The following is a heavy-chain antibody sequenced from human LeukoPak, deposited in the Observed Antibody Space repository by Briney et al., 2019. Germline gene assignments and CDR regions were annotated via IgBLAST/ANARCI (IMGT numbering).Heavy chain of an antibody. CDR1: GFTFSSYW. CDR2: IIDSGVT. V-gene: IGHV3-23*01. Sequence: PGGSLRLSCAASGFTFSSYWMSWVRQAPGKGLEWVSRIIDSGVTNYADSVKGRFTISRDNSKNTLYLQMNSLRAEDTAVYYCAKGASIYVTGPDFWGPGTLVTVSS. J-gene: IGHJ4*02. D-gene: IGHD3-9*01. CDR3: AKGASIYVTGPDF.